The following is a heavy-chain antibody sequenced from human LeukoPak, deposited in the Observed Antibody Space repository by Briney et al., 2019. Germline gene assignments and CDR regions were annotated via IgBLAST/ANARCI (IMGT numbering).Heavy chain of an antibody. D-gene: IGHD3-16*01. V-gene: IGHV4-59*01. CDR1: GGSISSYY. CDR3: ARDLTGPSNWYFDL. Sequence: SETLSLTCTVSGGSISSYYWSWIRQPPGKGLEWIGYIYYSGSTNYNPSLKSRVTISVDTSKHQFSLKLSSVTAADTAVYYCARDLTGPSNWYFDLWGRGTLVTVSS. J-gene: IGHJ2*01. CDR2: IYYSGST.